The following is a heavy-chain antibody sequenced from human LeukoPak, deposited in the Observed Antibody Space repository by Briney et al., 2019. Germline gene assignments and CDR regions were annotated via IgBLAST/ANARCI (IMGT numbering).Heavy chain of an antibody. J-gene: IGHJ5*02. CDR1: GFTFNDYY. V-gene: IGHV3-11*01. Sequence: PGGSLRLSCAASGFTFNDYYMSWIRQAPGKGLEWLSYINIGGTNTHYADSVKGRFTISRDNAKKSLYLEMNNLRAGDTAVYYCATDGAGFDTSGQGVLVTVSS. CDR3: ATDGAGFDT. CDR2: INIGGTNT.